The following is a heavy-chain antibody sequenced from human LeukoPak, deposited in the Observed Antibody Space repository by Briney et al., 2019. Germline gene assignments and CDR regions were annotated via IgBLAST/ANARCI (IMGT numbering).Heavy chain of an antibody. J-gene: IGHJ4*02. D-gene: IGHD3-10*01. V-gene: IGHV3-15*01. CDR2: MKSGTA. CDR3: TTDDYFGSGSYKVY. CDR1: GFSFSNAY. Sequence: GGSLRLSCVASGFSFSNAYLSWVRQAQGKGLEWVGRMKSGTADYAAPVTGRFTISRDDSKDTLYLQMSNLRTEDTAVYYCTTDDYFGSGSYKVYWGQGTLVTVSS.